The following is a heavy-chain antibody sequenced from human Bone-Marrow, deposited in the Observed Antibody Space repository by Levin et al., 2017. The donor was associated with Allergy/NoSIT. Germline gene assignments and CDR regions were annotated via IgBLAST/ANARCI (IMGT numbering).Heavy chain of an antibody. Sequence: SETLSLTCAISGDSVSSNTGSWNWVRQSPSRGLEWLGRTYYRSKWYNDSALSVKSRITIDPDTSKNQFSLQLTSVTPEDTAVYFCTRDFDSWGQGTLVTVSS. CDR2: TYYRSKWYN. CDR3: TRDFDS. V-gene: IGHV6-1*01. J-gene: IGHJ4*02. CDR1: GDSVSSNTGS.